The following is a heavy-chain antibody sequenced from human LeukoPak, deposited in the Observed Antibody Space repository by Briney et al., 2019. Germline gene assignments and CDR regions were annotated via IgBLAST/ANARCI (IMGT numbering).Heavy chain of an antibody. J-gene: IGHJ1*01. CDR2: IYYSGST. D-gene: IGHD6-13*01. CDR1: GGSISSGGYY. Sequence: SETLSLTCTVSGGSISSGGYYWSWIRQHPGKGLEWIGYIYYSGSTYYNPSLKSRVTISVDTSKNQSSLKLSSVTAADTAVYYCARGGIAAAYFQHWGQGTLVTVSS. CDR3: ARGGIAAAYFQH. V-gene: IGHV4-31*03.